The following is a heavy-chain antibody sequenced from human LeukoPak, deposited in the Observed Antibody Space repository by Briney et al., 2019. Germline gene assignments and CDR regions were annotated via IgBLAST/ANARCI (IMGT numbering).Heavy chain of an antibody. J-gene: IGHJ4*02. D-gene: IGHD4-17*01. Sequence: ASVKVSCKASGYTFTRYYIHWVRPPPAQGLAGMGWINPNSGGTNYAQKFQGWVTMTRDTSISTAYMELSRLRSDDTAVYYCARDSDDYGDYTLDYWGQGTLVTVSS. CDR1: GYTFTRYY. CDR3: ARDSDDYGDYTLDY. CDR2: INPNSGGT. V-gene: IGHV1-2*04.